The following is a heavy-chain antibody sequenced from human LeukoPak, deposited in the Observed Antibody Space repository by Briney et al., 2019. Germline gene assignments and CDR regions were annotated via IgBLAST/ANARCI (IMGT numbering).Heavy chain of an antibody. CDR3: AHAWGLWFGEFRNFDY. D-gene: IGHD3-10*01. CDR1: GFSLSTSGVG. V-gene: IGHV2-5*01. Sequence: SGPTLVKPTQTLTLTCTFSGFSLSTSGVGVGWIRQPPGKALEGLALIYWNDDKRYSPSLKSRITITKYTSKNHVVLTMTNMDPVDTATYYCAHAWGLWFGEFRNFDYWGQGTLVTVSS. J-gene: IGHJ4*02. CDR2: IYWNDDK.